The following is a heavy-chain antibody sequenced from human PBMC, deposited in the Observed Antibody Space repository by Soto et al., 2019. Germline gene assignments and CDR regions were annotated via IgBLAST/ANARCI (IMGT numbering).Heavy chain of an antibody. CDR1: GFIFSSYA. D-gene: IGHD3-10*01. Sequence: EVQLLESGGGLVQPGGSLSLSCAASGFIFSSYAMNWVRQAPGKGLEWVSGISDSGGSTYYADSVKGRFTISRDNSKNTWYRKMNSLRAEDTAVYYWVRGDYYGSGIYFAFGGQGTLVTVSS. J-gene: IGHJ4*02. CDR2: ISDSGGST. CDR3: VRGDYYGSGIYFAF. V-gene: IGHV3-23*01.